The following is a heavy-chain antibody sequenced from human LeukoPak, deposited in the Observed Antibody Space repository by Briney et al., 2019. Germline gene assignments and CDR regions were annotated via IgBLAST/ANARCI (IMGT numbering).Heavy chain of an antibody. CDR1: GITFNNYG. CDR3: TRDPSEASHPYYFDY. D-gene: IGHD6-25*01. J-gene: IGHJ4*02. V-gene: IGHV3-21*01. CDR2: ISSSSSYI. Sequence: GGSLRLSCAASGITFNNYGLNWVRQAPGKGLEWVSFISSSSSYIYYADSVKGRFTISRDNAKNSLHLQMNSLRAEDTAVYYCTRDPSEASHPYYFDYWGQGILVTVSS.